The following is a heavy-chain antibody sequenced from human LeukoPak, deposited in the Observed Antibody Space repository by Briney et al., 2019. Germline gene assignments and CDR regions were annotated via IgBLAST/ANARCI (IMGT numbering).Heavy chain of an antibody. V-gene: IGHV4-38-2*02. D-gene: IGHD1-26*01. J-gene: IGHJ3*02. Sequence: SETLSLTCTVSGYSISSGYYWGWIRQPPGKGLEWIGSIYHSGSTYYNPSLKRRVTISVDTSKSQFSLKLSSVTAADTAVYYCARGLYSGSYYVEAEGGGDDAFDIWGQGTMVTVSS. CDR2: IYHSGST. CDR3: ARGLYSGSYYVEAEGGGDDAFDI. CDR1: GYSISSGYY.